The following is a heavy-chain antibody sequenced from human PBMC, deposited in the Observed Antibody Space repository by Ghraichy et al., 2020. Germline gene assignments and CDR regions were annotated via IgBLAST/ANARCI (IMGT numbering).Heavy chain of an antibody. V-gene: IGHV4-34*01. CDR2: INYSESA. J-gene: IGHJ4*02. D-gene: IGHD3-10*01. Sequence: SETLSLTCAVYGGSFSGYYCSWIRQSPDKGLEWIGEINYSESANYNPSLKSRVSMSVDVSRNQFSLRLNSVTAADTAVYYCAGRRGSGKYYFDYWGQGTPVIVSS. CDR3: AGRRGSGKYYFDY. CDR1: GGSFSGYY.